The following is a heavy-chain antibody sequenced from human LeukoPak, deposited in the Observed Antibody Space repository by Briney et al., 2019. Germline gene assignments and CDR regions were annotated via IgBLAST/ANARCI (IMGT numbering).Heavy chain of an antibody. CDR3: AKDLVHGFREPH. D-gene: IGHD1-26*01. CDR1: GFTFSSYG. V-gene: IGHV3-30*02. CDR2: IRYDGSNK. J-gene: IGHJ4*02. Sequence: GGSLRLSCAASGFTFSSYGMHWVRQAPGKGLEWVAFIRYDGSNKYYADSVKGRFTISRDNSKNTLYLQMNSLRAEDTAVYYCAKDLVHGFREPHRGQGTLVTVSS.